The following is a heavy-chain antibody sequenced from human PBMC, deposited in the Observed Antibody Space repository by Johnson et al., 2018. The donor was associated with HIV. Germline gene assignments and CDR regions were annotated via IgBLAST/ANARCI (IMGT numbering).Heavy chain of an antibody. J-gene: IGHJ3*02. CDR1: GFAFSSYA. D-gene: IGHD3-22*01. CDR2: ISHDGSNK. CDR3: VRERRHFYDSSGYPDYDAFDI. Sequence: QVQLVESGGGVVRPGGSLRLSCAASGFAFSSYAMTWVRQAPGKGLEWVTVISHDGSNKYYADSVKGRFTISRDNSKNTRYMQMNSLSVEDTALYYWVRERRHFYDSSGYPDYDAFDIWGQGTMVTVSS. V-gene: IGHV3-30*04.